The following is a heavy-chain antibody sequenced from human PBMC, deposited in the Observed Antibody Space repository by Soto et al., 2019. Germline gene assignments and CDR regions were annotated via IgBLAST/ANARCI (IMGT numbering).Heavy chain of an antibody. J-gene: IGHJ4*02. CDR2: ISGSGVST. Sequence: GGSLRLSCSASGFTFDNYAMSWVRQAPGKGLEWVSGISGSGVSTYYADSVKGRFTISRDNSKNTLFLQMNSLRAEDTAVYYCAKDPVQTTVTVFDHWGRGTLVTVSS. CDR3: AKDPVQTTVTVFDH. CDR1: GFTFDNYA. V-gene: IGHV3-23*01. D-gene: IGHD4-17*01.